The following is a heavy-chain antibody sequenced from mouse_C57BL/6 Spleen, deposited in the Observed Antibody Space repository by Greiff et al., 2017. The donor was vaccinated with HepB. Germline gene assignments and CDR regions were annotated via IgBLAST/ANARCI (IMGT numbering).Heavy chain of an antibody. CDR3: ASYDYFAY. Sequence: QVQLKESGPELVKPGASVKLSCKASGYTFTSYDINWVKQRPGQGLEWIGWIYPRDGSTKYNEKFKGKATLTVDTSSSTAYMELHSLTSEDSAVYFCASYDYFAYWGQGTLVTVSA. D-gene: IGHD2-4*01. J-gene: IGHJ3*01. CDR2: IYPRDGST. V-gene: IGHV1-85*01. CDR1: GYTFTSYD.